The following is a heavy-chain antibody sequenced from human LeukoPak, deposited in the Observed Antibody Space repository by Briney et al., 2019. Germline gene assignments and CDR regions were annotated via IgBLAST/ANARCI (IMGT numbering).Heavy chain of an antibody. CDR3: ARDRFLSREDYYYGMDV. CDR1: GGSISSYY. D-gene: IGHD3-3*01. V-gene: IGHV4-59*01. J-gene: IGHJ6*02. CDR2: IYFSGST. Sequence: SETLSLTCTVSGGSISSYYWSWIRQPPGKGLEWIGCIYFSGSTKYNTSPKSRVTISVDTSKNQISLKLSSVTAADTAVYYCARDRFLSREDYYYGMDVWGQGTTVTVSS.